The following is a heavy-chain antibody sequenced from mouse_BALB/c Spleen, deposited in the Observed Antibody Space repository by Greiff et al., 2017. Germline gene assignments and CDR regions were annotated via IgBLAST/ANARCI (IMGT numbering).Heavy chain of an antibody. D-gene: IGHD1-1*01. CDR2: ISYDGSN. J-gene: IGHJ2*01. Sequence: ESGPGLVKPSQSLSLTCSVTGYSITSGYYWNWIRQFPGNKLEWMGYISYDGSNNYNPSLKNRISITRDTSKNQFFLKLNSVTTEDTATYYCARGRVDYYGRSYYYWGQGTTLTVAS. V-gene: IGHV3-6*02. CDR1: GYSITSGYY. CDR3: ARGRVDYYGRSYYY.